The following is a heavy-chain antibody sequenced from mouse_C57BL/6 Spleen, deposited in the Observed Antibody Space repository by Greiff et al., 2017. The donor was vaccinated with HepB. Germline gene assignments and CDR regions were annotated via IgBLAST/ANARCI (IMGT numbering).Heavy chain of an antibody. Sequence: DVHLVESGGDLVKPGGSLKLSCAASGFTFSSYGMSWVRQTPDKRLEWVATIGSGGSYTYYPDSVKGRFTISRDNAKNTLYLQMSSLKSEDTAMYYCARRGSSSFDYWGQGTTLTVSS. CDR1: GFTFSSYG. J-gene: IGHJ2*01. CDR2: IGSGGSYT. CDR3: ARRGSSSFDY. D-gene: IGHD1-1*01. V-gene: IGHV5-6*01.